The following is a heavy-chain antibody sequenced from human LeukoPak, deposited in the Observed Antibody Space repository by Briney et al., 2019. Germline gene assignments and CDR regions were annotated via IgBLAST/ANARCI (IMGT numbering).Heavy chain of an antibody. V-gene: IGHV2-5*02. D-gene: IGHD5-12*01. J-gene: IGHJ5*02. CDR1: GFSLSTSGVG. Sequence: ESGPTLLNPTPTLTLTFTFSGFSLSTSGVGVGWIRQPPGKALEWLPLIYWDDDKRYSPSLKSRLTITKDTSKNQVVLTMTNMDPVDTATYYCAHSPGGGYSGYGYNWFDPWGQGTLVTVSS. CDR3: AHSPGGGYSGYGYNWFDP. CDR2: IYWDDDK.